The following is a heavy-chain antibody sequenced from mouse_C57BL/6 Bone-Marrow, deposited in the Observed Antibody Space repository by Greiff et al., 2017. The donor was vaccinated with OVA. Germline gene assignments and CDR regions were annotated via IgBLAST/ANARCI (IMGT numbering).Heavy chain of an antibody. D-gene: IGHD4-1*02. Sequence: QVQLKESGAELARPGASVKLSCKASGYTFTSYGISWVKQRTGQGLEWIGEIYPRSGNTYYNEKFKGKATLTADKSSSTAYMELRSLTSEDSAVYFCARSGYYGPQLGLYYFDYWGQGTTLTVSS. J-gene: IGHJ2*01. CDR3: ARSGYYGPQLGLYYFDY. CDR1: GYTFTSYG. CDR2: IYPRSGNT. V-gene: IGHV1-81*01.